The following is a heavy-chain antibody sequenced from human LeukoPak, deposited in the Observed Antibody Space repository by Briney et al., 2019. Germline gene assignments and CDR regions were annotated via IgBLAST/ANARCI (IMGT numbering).Heavy chain of an antibody. J-gene: IGHJ4*02. CDR2: MTGGAAT. Sequence: PGGSLRLSCVGSGFSFSSYAVSWVRQAPGMRLEWVSGMTGGAATYYADSVKGRFVISRDNSKNTVYLQMNSLRAEDTALYFCAKDKIVGDGRWDFDYWGQGTLVTVSS. V-gene: IGHV3-23*01. CDR1: GFSFSSYA. CDR3: AKDKIVGDGRWDFDY. D-gene: IGHD3-10*01.